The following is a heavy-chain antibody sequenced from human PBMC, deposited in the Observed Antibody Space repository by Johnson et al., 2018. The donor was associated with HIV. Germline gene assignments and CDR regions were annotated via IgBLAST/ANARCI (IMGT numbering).Heavy chain of an antibody. CDR3: AKDMSMVVTPWAVSFDI. D-gene: IGHD4-23*01. Sequence: EVQLVESGGGLVQPGGSLRLSCAASGFTFSNYAMNWVRQAPGKGLEWVSAISGSGGSTYSVDSVKGRFTISRDNAKISLYLQMDSLRAEDTAVYYCAKDMSMVVTPWAVSFDIWGQGTMVTVSS. CDR1: GFTFSNYA. V-gene: IGHV3-23*04. J-gene: IGHJ3*02. CDR2: ISGSGGST.